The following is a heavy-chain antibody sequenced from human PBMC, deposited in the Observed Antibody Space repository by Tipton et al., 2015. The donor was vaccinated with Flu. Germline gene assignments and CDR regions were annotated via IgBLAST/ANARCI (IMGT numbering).Heavy chain of an antibody. Sequence: SLRLSCAASGFTIDHNYMSWVRQAPGKGLEWVSVIYTGGRTYYADSVRGRFTISRDISKNTLYLQMNSLRSEDTAVYYCVRDLGGPRTMLRYFDNWGQGTLVTVSS. CDR2: IYTGGRT. V-gene: IGHV3-66*02. J-gene: IGHJ4*02. CDR3: VRDLGGPRTMLRYFDN. D-gene: IGHD3-16*01. CDR1: GFTIDHNY.